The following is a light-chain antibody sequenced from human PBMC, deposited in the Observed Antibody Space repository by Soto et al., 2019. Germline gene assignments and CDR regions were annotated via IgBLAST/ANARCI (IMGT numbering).Light chain of an antibody. CDR3: QTWGTGIVV. CDR1: SGYSSNA. V-gene: IGLV4-69*02. Sequence: QPVLTQSPSASASLGASVKLTCTLSSGYSSNAIAWHQQQPEKGPRYLMKSISDGSHSKGDGIPDRFSGSGSGAERYLTISSLQSEDEADYYCQTWGTGIVVFGGGTKLTVL. CDR2: SISDGSH. J-gene: IGLJ2*01.